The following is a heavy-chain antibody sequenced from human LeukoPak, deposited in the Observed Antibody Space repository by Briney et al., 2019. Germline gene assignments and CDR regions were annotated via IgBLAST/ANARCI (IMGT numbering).Heavy chain of an antibody. CDR2: IVVGSGNT. V-gene: IGHV1-58*02. CDR3: AADPNYGDYSRAFDI. Sequence: GASVKVSCKASGFTFTSSAMQWVRQARGQRLEWIGWIVVGSGNTNYAQKFQERVTITRDMSTSTAYMELSSLRSEDTAVYYCAADPNYGDYSRAFDIWGQGTMDTVSS. J-gene: IGHJ3*02. CDR1: GFTFTSSA. D-gene: IGHD4-17*01.